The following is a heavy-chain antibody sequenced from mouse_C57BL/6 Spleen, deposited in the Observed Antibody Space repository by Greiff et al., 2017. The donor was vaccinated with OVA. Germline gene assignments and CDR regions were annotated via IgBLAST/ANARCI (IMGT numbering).Heavy chain of an antibody. CDR1: GYTFTDYY. J-gene: IGHJ3*01. CDR3: ARGDDSGFAY. V-gene: IGHV1-76*01. D-gene: IGHD2-4*01. Sequence: QVQLQQSGAELVRPGASVKLSCKASGYTFTDYYINWVKQRPGQGLEWIARIYPGSGNTYYNEKFKGKATLTAEKSSSTAYMQLSSLTSEDSAVYFCARGDDSGFAYWGQGTLVTVSA. CDR2: IYPGSGNT.